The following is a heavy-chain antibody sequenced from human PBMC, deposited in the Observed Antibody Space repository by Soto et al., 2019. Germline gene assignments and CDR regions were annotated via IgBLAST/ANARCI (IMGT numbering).Heavy chain of an antibody. V-gene: IGHV1-46*01. J-gene: IGHJ4*02. CDR3: AREYTQGAYGDPLDY. D-gene: IGHD4-17*01. Sequence: ASVKVSCKASGYTFTSYYMHWVRQAPGQGLEWMGIINPSGGSTSYAQKFQGRVTMTRDTSTSTVYMELSSLRSEDTAVYYCAREYTQGAYGDPLDYWGQGTLVTVSS. CDR2: INPSGGST. CDR1: GYTFTSYY.